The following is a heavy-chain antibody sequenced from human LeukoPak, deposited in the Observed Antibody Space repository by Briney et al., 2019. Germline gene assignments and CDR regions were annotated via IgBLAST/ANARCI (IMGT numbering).Heavy chain of an antibody. CDR1: GFTFSSYN. CDR2: ISTSSSYI. CDR3: AELGITMIGGV. V-gene: IGHV3-21*01. J-gene: IGHJ6*04. D-gene: IGHD3-10*02. Sequence: GGSLRLSCAASGFTFSSYNMNWVRQAPGKGLEWVSFISTSSSYIYYADSVKGRFTISRDNAKNSLYLQMNSLRAEDTAVYYCAELGITMIGGVWGKGTTVTISS.